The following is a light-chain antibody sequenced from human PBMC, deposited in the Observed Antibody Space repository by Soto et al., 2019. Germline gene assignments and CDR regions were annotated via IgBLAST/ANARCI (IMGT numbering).Light chain of an antibody. J-gene: IGKJ4*01. Sequence: DIQMTQSPSSVSASVGDRVTITCRASQGISSWLAWYQQKPGKAPNPLNYAASSLQSGVPSRFSGSGSGTDFALTFSSLQPEDFATYYCKRADTFPLTFGGGTKVEIK. CDR2: AAS. CDR3: KRADTFPLT. V-gene: IGKV1-12*01. CDR1: QGISSW.